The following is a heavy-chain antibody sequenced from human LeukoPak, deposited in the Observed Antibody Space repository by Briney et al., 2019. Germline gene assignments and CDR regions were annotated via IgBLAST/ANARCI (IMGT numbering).Heavy chain of an antibody. CDR3: AREGTATIQY. Sequence: GGSLRLSCAASGFTFRNDWMSWVRQAPGKGLEWVANINPDGSEKYYMDSVKGRFTISRDNPKNSVYLQMNSLRAEDTAVYYCAREGTATIQYWGQGTLVTVSS. D-gene: IGHD5-12*01. CDR2: INPDGSEK. V-gene: IGHV3-7*04. J-gene: IGHJ4*02. CDR1: GFTFRNDW.